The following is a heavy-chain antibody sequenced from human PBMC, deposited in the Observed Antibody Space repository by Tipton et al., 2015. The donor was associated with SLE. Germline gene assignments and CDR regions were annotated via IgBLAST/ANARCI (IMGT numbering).Heavy chain of an antibody. CDR3: AREWGDAFDI. CDR2: IYYSGSI. Sequence: LSLTCTVSGGSISSHYWSWVRQPPGMGLEWIGYIYYSGSISYNPSLKSRVTISVDTSKNQFSLKLSSVAAADTAVYYCAREWGDAFDIWGQGTMVTVSS. J-gene: IGHJ3*02. D-gene: IGHD3-16*01. CDR1: GGSISSHY. V-gene: IGHV4-59*11.